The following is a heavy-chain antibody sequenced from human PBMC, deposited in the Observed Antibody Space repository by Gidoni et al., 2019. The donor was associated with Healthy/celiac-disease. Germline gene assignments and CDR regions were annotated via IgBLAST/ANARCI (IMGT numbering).Heavy chain of an antibody. D-gene: IGHD3-9*01. V-gene: IGHV4-39*07. J-gene: IGHJ5*02. CDR2: IYYSGST. Sequence: QLQLQESGPGLVKPSETLSLTCTVSGGSISSSSYYWGWIRQPPGKGLEWIGSIYYSGSTYYNPSLKSRVTISVDTSKNQFSLKLSSVTAADTAVYYCARVHYDILTGYYHWGQGTLVTVSS. CDR3: ARVHYDILTGYYH. CDR1: GGSISSSSYY.